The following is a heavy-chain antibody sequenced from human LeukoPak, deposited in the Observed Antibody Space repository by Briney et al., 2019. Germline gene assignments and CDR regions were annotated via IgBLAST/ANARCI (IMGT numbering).Heavy chain of an antibody. CDR1: GYTLTELS. CDR2: FDPEDGET. Sequence: GASVKVSCKVSGYTLTELSMHWVRQAPGKGLEWMGGFDPEDGETIYAQKFQGRVTMIEDTSTDTAYMELSSLRSEDTAVYYCATDLPYDYGDYAYYWGQGTLVTVSS. D-gene: IGHD4-17*01. J-gene: IGHJ4*02. CDR3: ATDLPYDYGDYAYY. V-gene: IGHV1-24*01.